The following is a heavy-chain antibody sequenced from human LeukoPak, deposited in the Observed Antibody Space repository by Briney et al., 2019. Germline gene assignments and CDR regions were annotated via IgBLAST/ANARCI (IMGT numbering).Heavy chain of an antibody. CDR3: ARDQDVAAAGAWGSIDY. D-gene: IGHD6-13*01. CDR2: ISYDTTNK. J-gene: IGHJ4*02. CDR1: GFTFSSYS. Sequence: GGSLRLSCAASGFTFSSYSMHWVRQAPGKGLEWVAVISYDTTNKYYTDSVKGRFTISRDNSKNTLYLQMNSLRAEDTAVYYCARDQDVAAAGAWGSIDYWGQGTLVTVSS. V-gene: IGHV3-30*03.